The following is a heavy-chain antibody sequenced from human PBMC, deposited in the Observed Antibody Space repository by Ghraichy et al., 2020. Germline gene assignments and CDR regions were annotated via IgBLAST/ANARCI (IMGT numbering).Heavy chain of an antibody. CDR1: GGSISSYY. Sequence: SETLSLTCTVSGGSISSYYWSWIRQPPGKGLEWIGYIYYSGSTNSNPSLNSRVTISVDTSKNQFSLKLSSVTAAAAAVYYCARHLRVLRFLEWLFAGFDPWGQGTLVTVSS. J-gene: IGHJ5*02. CDR3: ARHLRVLRFLEWLFAGFDP. CDR2: IYYSGST. D-gene: IGHD3-3*01. V-gene: IGHV4-59*08.